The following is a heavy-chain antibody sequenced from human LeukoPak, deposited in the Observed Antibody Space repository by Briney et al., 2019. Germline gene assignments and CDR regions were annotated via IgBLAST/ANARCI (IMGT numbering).Heavy chain of an antibody. D-gene: IGHD6-19*01. CDR1: GYTFTSYG. J-gene: IGHJ6*03. V-gene: IGHV1-69*06. Sequence: SVKVSCKASGYTFTSYGISWVRQAPGQGLEWMGGIIPIFGTANYAQKFQGRVTITADKSTSTAYMELSSLRSEDTAVYYCARANSSGWYIDYYYYYMDVWGKGTTVTVSS. CDR3: ARANSSGWYIDYYYYYMDV. CDR2: IIPIFGTA.